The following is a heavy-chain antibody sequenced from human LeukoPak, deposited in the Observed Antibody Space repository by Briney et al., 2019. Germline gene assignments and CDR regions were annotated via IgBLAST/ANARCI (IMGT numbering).Heavy chain of an antibody. Sequence: ASVKVSFKASGGTFSSYAISWVRQAPGQGLEWMGRIIPILGIANYAQKFQGRVTITADKSTSTAYMELSSLRSEDTAVYYCARGIDRQIDYWGQGTLVTVSS. V-gene: IGHV1-69*04. CDR3: ARGIDRQIDY. CDR2: IIPILGIA. D-gene: IGHD3-16*02. J-gene: IGHJ4*02. CDR1: GGTFSSYA.